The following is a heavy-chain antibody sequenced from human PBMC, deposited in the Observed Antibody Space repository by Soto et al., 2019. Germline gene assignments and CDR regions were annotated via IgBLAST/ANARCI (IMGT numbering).Heavy chain of an antibody. J-gene: IGHJ5*02. CDR1: GGSISSGGYY. CDR3: AGVFSDSSRFFDP. Sequence: QVQLQESGPGLVKPSQTLSLTRTVSGGSISSGGYYWSWIRQHPGKGLEWIGYIYYSGSTYYNPSPKSRVTISVDTSKNQFSLKLSSVTAADTAVYYCAGVFSDSSRFFDPWGQGTLVTVSS. V-gene: IGHV4-31*03. D-gene: IGHD6-13*01. CDR2: IYYSGST.